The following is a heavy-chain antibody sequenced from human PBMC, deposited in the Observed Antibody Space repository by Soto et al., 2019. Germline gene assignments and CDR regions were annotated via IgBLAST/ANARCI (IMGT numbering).Heavy chain of an antibody. CDR3: ARQKAARPSYYYYYGMDV. D-gene: IGHD6-6*01. Sequence: SETLSRTCTVSGGSISSSSYYWGWIRQPPGKGLEWIGSIYYSGSTYYNPSLKSRVTISVDTSKNQFSLKLSSVTAADTAVYYCARQKAARPSYYYYYGMDVWGQGTTVTVSS. CDR2: IYYSGST. J-gene: IGHJ6*02. CDR1: GGSISSSSYY. V-gene: IGHV4-39*01.